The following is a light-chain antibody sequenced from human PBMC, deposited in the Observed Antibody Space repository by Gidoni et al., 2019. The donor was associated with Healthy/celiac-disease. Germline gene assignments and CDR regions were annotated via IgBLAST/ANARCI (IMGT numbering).Light chain of an antibody. Sequence: IRMTQSPSSLSASTGDRVTITCRARQSISSYLAWYQQKPGKAPKLLIYAASTLQSGVPSTFSGSGSGTDFTLTISCLQSEDFATYYCQQYYSYPHTFGGGTKVEIK. J-gene: IGKJ4*01. CDR2: AAS. V-gene: IGKV1-8*01. CDR3: QQYYSYPHT. CDR1: QSISSY.